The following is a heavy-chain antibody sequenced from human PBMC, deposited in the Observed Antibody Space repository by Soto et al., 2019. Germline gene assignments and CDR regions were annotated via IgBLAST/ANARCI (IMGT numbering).Heavy chain of an antibody. Sequence: PGGSLRLSCAASGFTFSNYAMSWVRQAPGKGLEWVAVIWYDGSNKYYADSVKGRFTISRDNSKNTLYLQMNSLRAEDTAVYYCARDGGVAFDIWGQGTMVTVSS. CDR1: GFTFSNYA. V-gene: IGHV3-33*08. D-gene: IGHD3-16*01. CDR3: ARDGGVAFDI. J-gene: IGHJ3*02. CDR2: IWYDGSNK.